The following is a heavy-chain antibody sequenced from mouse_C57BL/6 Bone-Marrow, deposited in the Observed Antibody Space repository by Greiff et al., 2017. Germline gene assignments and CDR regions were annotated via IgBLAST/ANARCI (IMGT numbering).Heavy chain of an antibody. D-gene: IGHD2-3*01. CDR2: IWSGGST. J-gene: IGHJ4*01. V-gene: IGHV2-2*01. Sequence: QVQLKESGPGLVQPSQSLSITCTVSGFSLTSYGVHWVRQSPGKGLEWLGVIWSGGSTDYNAAFISRLSISKDNSKSQVFFKMNSLQADDTAIYYCARKAFYDGYSYAMDYWGQGTSVTVSS. CDR1: GFSLTSYG. CDR3: ARKAFYDGYSYAMDY.